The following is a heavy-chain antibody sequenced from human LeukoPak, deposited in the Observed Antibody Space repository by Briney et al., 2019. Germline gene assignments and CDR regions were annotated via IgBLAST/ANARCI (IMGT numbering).Heavy chain of an antibody. Sequence: PGGSPRLSCAASGFTFGSYGMSWVRQAPGRGLEWVSGISVSGDSTDYADSVKGRFTISRDNSKNTLYLQMNSLRAEDTAVYYCAKGRLVRGLIISHDYWGQGTLVTVSS. D-gene: IGHD3-10*01. CDR2: ISVSGDST. CDR1: GFTFGSYG. V-gene: IGHV3-23*01. CDR3: AKGRLVRGLIISHDY. J-gene: IGHJ4*02.